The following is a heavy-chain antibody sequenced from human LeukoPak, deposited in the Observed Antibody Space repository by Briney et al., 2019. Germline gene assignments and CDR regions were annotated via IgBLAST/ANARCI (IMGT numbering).Heavy chain of an antibody. V-gene: IGHV3-49*04. Sequence: GGSLRLSCTASGFTFGDYAMSWVRQAPGKGLEGVGFIRSKAYGGTTEYAASVKGRFTISRDDSKSIAYLQMNSLKTEDTAVYYCTKETQYCSGGSCYQFDYWGQGTLVTVSS. CDR1: GFTFGDYA. CDR3: TKETQYCSGGSCYQFDY. CDR2: IRSKAYGGTT. D-gene: IGHD2-15*01. J-gene: IGHJ4*02.